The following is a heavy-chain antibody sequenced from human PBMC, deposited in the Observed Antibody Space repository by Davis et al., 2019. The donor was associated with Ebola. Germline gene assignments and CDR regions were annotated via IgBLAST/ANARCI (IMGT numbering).Heavy chain of an antibody. D-gene: IGHD4-11*01. CDR2: IRSKANSYAT. CDR1: GFTFSHYA. Sequence: GGSLRLSCAASGFTFSHYAMSWVRQASGKGLEWVGRIRSKANSYATAYAASVKGRFTISRDDSKNTAYLQMNSLKTEDTAVYYCTTTTTASDYWGQGTLVTVSS. J-gene: IGHJ4*02. CDR3: TTTTTASDY. V-gene: IGHV3-73*01.